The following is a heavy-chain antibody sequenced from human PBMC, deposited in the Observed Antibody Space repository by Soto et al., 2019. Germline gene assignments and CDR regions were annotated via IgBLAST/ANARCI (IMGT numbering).Heavy chain of an antibody. CDR1: GFTFSGSA. CDR2: IRSKANSLAT. CDR3: ARDGMFRGVRKYYGLDV. V-gene: IGHV3-73*01. D-gene: IGHD3-10*01. J-gene: IGHJ6*02. Sequence: GGSLRLSCAASGFTFSGSAMHWVRQASGKGLEWVGRIRSKANSLATGYAASVRGRFTISRDDSKSTPYLQMNSLTTEDTAVCYCARDGMFRGVRKYYGLDVWGQGTTVTVSS.